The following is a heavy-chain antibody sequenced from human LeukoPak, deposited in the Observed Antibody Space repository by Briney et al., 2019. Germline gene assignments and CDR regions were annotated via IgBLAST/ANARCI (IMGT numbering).Heavy chain of an antibody. D-gene: IGHD6-13*01. CDR3: ASAAGAFDN. Sequence: GPSLRLSRAAAGLTFSAYGMRWVRQAPGKWLEWVAVIWSDGTNKYYAESVRGRFTISRDNSKNTLYLQMNTLIIEDTAVYYCASAAGAFDNWGQGTMITVSS. CDR2: IWSDGTNK. V-gene: IGHV3-33*01. CDR1: GLTFSAYG. J-gene: IGHJ3*02.